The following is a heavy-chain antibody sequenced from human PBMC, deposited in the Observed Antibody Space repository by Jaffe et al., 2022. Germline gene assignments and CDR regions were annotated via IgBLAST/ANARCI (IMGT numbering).Heavy chain of an antibody. Sequence: QVQLQESGPGLVKPSQTLSLTCTVSGGSISSGSYYWSWIRQPAGKGLEWIGRIYTSGSTNYNPSLKSRVTISVDTSKNQFSLKLSSVTAADTAVYYCARTIPRYSYTNWFDPWGQGTLVTVSS. CDR3: ARTIPRYSYTNWFDP. CDR1: GGSISSGSYY. V-gene: IGHV4-61*02. CDR2: IYTSGST. D-gene: IGHD5-18*01. J-gene: IGHJ5*02.